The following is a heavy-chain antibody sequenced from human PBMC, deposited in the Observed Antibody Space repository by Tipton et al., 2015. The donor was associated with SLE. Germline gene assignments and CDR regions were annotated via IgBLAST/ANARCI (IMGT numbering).Heavy chain of an antibody. CDR1: GFTFDDYT. V-gene: IGHV3-9*01. Sequence: SLRLSCAASGFTFDDYTMHWVRQGPGKGLEWVSGISWNSGRLDYADSVKGRFTISRDNAKNSLYLQMNSLTAEDTALYYCAKEVYGDYGPFDSWGQGTLVTVSS. J-gene: IGHJ4*02. D-gene: IGHD4-17*01. CDR3: AKEVYGDYGPFDS. CDR2: ISWNSGRL.